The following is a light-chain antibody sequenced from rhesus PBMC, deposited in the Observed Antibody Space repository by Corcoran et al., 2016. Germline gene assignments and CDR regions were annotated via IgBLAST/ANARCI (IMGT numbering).Light chain of an antibody. CDR3: QQGNSIPYR. CDR1: SSVSTS. J-gene: IGKJ2*01. CDR2: RTS. V-gene: IGKV3-42*01. Sequence: EIVLTQSPTSMAVFQGERVTISCTASSSVSTSYLHWYQQKPGFPPRLLVYRTSSLASGVPVRFSGSGSGTSYTLTSSSMEAEDAANYYCQQGNSIPYRFGQGTKVEIK.